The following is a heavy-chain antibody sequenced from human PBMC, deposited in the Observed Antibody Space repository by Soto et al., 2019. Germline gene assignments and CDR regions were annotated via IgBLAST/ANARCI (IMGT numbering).Heavy chain of an antibody. J-gene: IGHJ4*02. Sequence: ASVKVSCKASGYTFTSYGINWVRQAPGRGLEWMGWINPGNGNTKYSQQFQGRVIIDRDASASTAYMELSSLRPEDTAVYYCARGGYFDSSNYLAYWGLGTLVTVSS. V-gene: IGHV1-3*01. D-gene: IGHD3-22*01. CDR2: INPGNGNT. CDR3: ARGGYFDSSNYLAY. CDR1: GYTFTSYG.